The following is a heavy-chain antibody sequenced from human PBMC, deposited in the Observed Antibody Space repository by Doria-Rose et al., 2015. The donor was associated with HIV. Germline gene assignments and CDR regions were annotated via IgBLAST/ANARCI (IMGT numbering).Heavy chain of an antibody. CDR1: GYTFSAYA. V-gene: IGHV1-3*01. J-gene: IGHJ4*02. Sequence: AEVKKPGASVTVSCKTSGYTFSAYAIHWVRQAPGQRLEWMGWLNAGNGGTRYSRKFQDRVTVTSDTSANTGYMALSSLRSEDTAVYYCARIHSLSSSSLGHWGQGTLVTVSS. D-gene: IGHD6-13*01. CDR2: LNAGNGGT. CDR3: ARIHSLSSSSLGH.